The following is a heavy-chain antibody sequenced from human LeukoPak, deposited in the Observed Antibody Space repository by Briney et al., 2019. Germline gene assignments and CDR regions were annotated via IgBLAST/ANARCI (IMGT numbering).Heavy chain of an antibody. CDR2: ISSSGRTR. D-gene: IGHD2-2*01. CDR3: ASPPDIVVIPAAVTDYYYMDV. CDR1: EFTFSPYN. J-gene: IGHJ6*03. Sequence: GGSLRLSCAASEFTFSPYNLNWVRQAPGKGLEWVSHISSSGRTRYYAASVKGRFTISRDNAKNSLYLQVNSLRAEDTAVYYCASPPDIVVIPAAVTDYYYMDVWGKGTTVTVSS. V-gene: IGHV3-48*04.